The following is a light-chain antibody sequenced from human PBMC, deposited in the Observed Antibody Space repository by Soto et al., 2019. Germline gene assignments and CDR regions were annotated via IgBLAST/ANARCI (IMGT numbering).Light chain of an antibody. V-gene: IGKV1-8*01. J-gene: IGKJ4*01. CDR3: QQYYSYPPLT. Sequence: AIRMTQSPSSFSASTGDRVTITCRASQGISSYLAWYQQKPGKAPKLLIYAASTLHSGVPSRFSGSGSGTDFTLTISCLQSEDFATYYCQQYYSYPPLTFGGGTKLEIK. CDR2: AAS. CDR1: QGISSY.